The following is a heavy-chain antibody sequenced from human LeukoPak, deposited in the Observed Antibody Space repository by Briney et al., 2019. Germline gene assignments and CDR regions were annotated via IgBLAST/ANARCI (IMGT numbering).Heavy chain of an antibody. J-gene: IGHJ4*02. V-gene: IGHV3-53*01. Sequence: GGSLRLSCAASGITVNTNYMSWVRQAPGKGLEWVSNVFSDGRTFYADSVKGRFSISRDSSKNSIFLQMNSLRAEDTAVYYCARGDFDYWGQGTLVTVSS. CDR3: ARGDFDY. CDR1: GITVNTNY. CDR2: VFSDGRT.